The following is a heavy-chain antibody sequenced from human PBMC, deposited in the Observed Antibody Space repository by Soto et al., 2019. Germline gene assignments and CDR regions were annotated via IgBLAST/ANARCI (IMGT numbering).Heavy chain of an antibody. CDR3: ARWGFAAVAGPDEQGY. CDR1: GGSISSSSYY. Sequence: SETLSLTCTVSGGSISSSSYYWGWIRQPPGKGLEWIGSIYYSGSTYYNPSLKSRVTISVDTSKNQFSLKLSSVTAADTAVYYCARWGFAAVAGPDEQGYWGQATLVTVSS. V-gene: IGHV4-39*01. J-gene: IGHJ4*02. CDR2: IYYSGST. D-gene: IGHD6-19*01.